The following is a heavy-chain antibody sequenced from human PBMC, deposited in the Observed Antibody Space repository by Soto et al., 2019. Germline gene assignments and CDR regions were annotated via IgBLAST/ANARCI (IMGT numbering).Heavy chain of an antibody. Sequence: SETLSLTCTVSGGSISSSSYYWGWIRQPPGKGLEWIGSIYYSGSTYYNPSLKSRVTISVDTSKNQFSLKLSSVTAADTAVYYCARQYSNYLYYYGMDVWGQGTTVTVSS. D-gene: IGHD4-4*01. CDR2: IYYSGST. J-gene: IGHJ6*02. V-gene: IGHV4-39*01. CDR1: GGSISSSSYY. CDR3: ARQYSNYLYYYGMDV.